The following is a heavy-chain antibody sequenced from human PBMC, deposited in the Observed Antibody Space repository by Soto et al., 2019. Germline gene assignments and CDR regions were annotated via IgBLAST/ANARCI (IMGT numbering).Heavy chain of an antibody. CDR1: GDSISSYN. V-gene: IGHV4-59*08. Sequence: SETLSLTCTVSGDSISSYNLAWIRQPPGKGLEWIGYFRSGGGTSYNPSLKSRVAISADTSMKQFSLRLSSVTAADTAVYYCASQAGFYYYYGMDVWGQGTTVTVSS. D-gene: IGHD6-19*01. CDR2: FRSGGGT. J-gene: IGHJ6*02. CDR3: ASQAGFYYYYGMDV.